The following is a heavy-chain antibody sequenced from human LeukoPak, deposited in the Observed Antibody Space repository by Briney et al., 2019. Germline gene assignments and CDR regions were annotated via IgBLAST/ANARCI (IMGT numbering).Heavy chain of an antibody. D-gene: IGHD1-1*01. Sequence: SETLSLTCAVYGGSFSGYYWSWLRQPPGKGLEWVGEISHSGSTNDNPSLKSRVTISIDTSKNQFSLKLSSVTAADTADCARTYNRFYYYYMDVWGKGTTVTVSS. J-gene: IGHJ6*03. CDR3: ARTYNRFYYYYMDV. CDR2: ISHSGST. V-gene: IGHV4-34*01. CDR1: GGSFSGYY.